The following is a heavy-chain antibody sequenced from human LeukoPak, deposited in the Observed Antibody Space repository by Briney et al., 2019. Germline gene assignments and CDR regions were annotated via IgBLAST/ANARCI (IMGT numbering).Heavy chain of an antibody. J-gene: IGHJ4*02. CDR2: INPSGGST. D-gene: IGHD6-13*01. CDR1: GYSFTSYG. V-gene: IGHV1-46*01. CDR3: ARAIFGIAATGRAYYFDY. Sequence: ASVKVSCKAYGYSFTSYGISWVRQAPGQGLEWMGIINPSGGSTSYAQKFQGRVTMTRDTSTSTVYMELSSLRSEDTAVYYCARAIFGIAATGRAYYFDYWGQGTLVTVSS.